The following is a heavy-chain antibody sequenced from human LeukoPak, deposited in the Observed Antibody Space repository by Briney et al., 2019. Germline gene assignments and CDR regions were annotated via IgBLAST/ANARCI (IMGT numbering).Heavy chain of an antibody. Sequence: ASVKVSCKASGYTFTSYGISWVRQAPGQGLEWMGWISACNGNTNYAQKLQGRVTMTTDTSTSTAYMELRSLRSDDTAVYYCARDSKGYNFFDYWGQGTLVTVSS. CDR1: GYTFTSYG. CDR2: ISACNGNT. CDR3: ARDSKGYNFFDY. J-gene: IGHJ4*02. V-gene: IGHV1-18*01. D-gene: IGHD2-2*02.